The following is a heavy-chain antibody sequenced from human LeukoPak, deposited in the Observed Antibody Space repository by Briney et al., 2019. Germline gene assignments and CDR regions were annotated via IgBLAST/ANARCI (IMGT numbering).Heavy chain of an antibody. CDR3: ARRWNYGRNYYIDV. CDR1: GGSFSNYY. V-gene: IGHV4-34*01. Sequence: SETLSLTCAVYGGSFSNYYWNWIRQPPGKGLEWLGEVNDNGRANYNPSLISRVTVSVDTSKNQFSLRLTSVTATDTAVYYCARRWNYGRNYYIDVWGKGATVSVSS. CDR2: VNDNGRA. D-gene: IGHD1-7*01. J-gene: IGHJ6*03.